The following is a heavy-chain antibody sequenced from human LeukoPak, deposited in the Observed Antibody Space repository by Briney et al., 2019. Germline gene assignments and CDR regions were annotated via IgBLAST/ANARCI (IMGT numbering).Heavy chain of an antibody. CDR1: GFSFSTYA. CDR2: ISSSGSTI. V-gene: IGHV3-48*03. CDR3: ARDPTIFGVVMDV. D-gene: IGHD3-3*01. J-gene: IGHJ6*04. Sequence: PGGSLRLSCAASGFSFSTYAMNWVRQAPGKGLEWVSYISSSGSTIYYADSVKGRFTISRDNAKNSLYLQMNSLRAEDTAVYYCARDPTIFGVVMDVWGKGTTVTVSS.